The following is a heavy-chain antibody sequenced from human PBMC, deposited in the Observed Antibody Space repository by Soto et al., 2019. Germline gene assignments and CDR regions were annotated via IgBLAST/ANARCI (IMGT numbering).Heavy chain of an antibody. V-gene: IGHV1-18*01. Sequence: GASVKVSCKASGYTFTSYGISWVRQAPGQGLEWMGWISAYNGNTNYAQKLQGRVTMTTDTSTSTAYMELSSLRSEDTAIYYCATSFGSGSRAFDYWGQGALVTGSS. CDR2: ISAYNGNT. CDR3: ATSFGSGSRAFDY. CDR1: GYTFTSYG. J-gene: IGHJ4*02. D-gene: IGHD3-10*01.